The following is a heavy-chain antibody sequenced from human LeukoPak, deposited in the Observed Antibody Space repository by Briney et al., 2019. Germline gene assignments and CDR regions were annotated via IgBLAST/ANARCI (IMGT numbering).Heavy chain of an antibody. CDR2: MYNSGST. J-gene: IGHJ5*02. V-gene: IGHV4-59*01. CDR1: GGSISGSY. CDR3: AREMFPNWFDP. Sequence: PSETLSLTCTVSGGSISGSYWSWIRQPPGKGLEWIAYMYNSGSTNYNPSLKSRVTISIDTSKNQFSLKLSSLTAADTAVYYCAREMFPNWFDPWGQGTLVTVSS. D-gene: IGHD3-10*02.